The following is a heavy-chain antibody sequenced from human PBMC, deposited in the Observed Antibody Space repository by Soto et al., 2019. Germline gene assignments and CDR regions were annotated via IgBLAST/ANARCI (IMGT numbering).Heavy chain of an antibody. J-gene: IGHJ4*02. V-gene: IGHV3-30-3*01. CDR1: GFTFSSYA. CDR3: ATPENTAMASRIVDF. CDR2: ISYDGSNK. D-gene: IGHD5-18*01. Sequence: QVQLVESGGGVVQPGRSLRLSCAASGFTFSSYAMHWVRQAPGKGLEWVAVISYDGSNKYYADSVKGRFTISRDNSKNTLYLQMNSLRAEDTAVYYCATPENTAMASRIVDFWGQGTLVTVSS.